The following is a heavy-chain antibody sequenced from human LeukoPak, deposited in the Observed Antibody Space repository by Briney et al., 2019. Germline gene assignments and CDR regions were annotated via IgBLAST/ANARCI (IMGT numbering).Heavy chain of an antibody. CDR3: AKERVTTTTFDY. CDR2: ISDSGGST. CDR1: GFTFRSYA. D-gene: IGHD4-11*01. J-gene: IGHJ4*02. Sequence: GGSLRLSCAASGFTFRSYAMSWVRQAPGKRLEWVSLISDSGGSTYYADSVKGRFTISRDNSKNTLYLEMNSLRTEDTAVYYCAKERVTTTTFDYWGQGTLVTVSS. V-gene: IGHV3-23*01.